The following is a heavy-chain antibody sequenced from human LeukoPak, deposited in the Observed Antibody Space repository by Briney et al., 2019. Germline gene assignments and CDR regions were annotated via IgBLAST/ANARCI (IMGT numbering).Heavy chain of an antibody. V-gene: IGHV1-24*01. CDR2: FDPEDGET. J-gene: IGHJ4*02. D-gene: IGHD1-14*01. CDR3: ATAGTSDY. Sequence: GASVKVSCKVSGYTLTELSMHWVRQAPGKGLEWMGGFDPEDGETIYAQKFQGRVTMNEDTSTDTAYMELRSLRSEDTAVYYCATAGTSDYWGQGTLVTVSS. CDR1: GYTLTELS.